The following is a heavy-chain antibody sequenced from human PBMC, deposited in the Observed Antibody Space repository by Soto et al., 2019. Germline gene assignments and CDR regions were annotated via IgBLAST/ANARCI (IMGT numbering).Heavy chain of an antibody. J-gene: IGHJ4*02. CDR3: ARSHIVPRLLMYPYAY. D-gene: IGHD6-6*01. V-gene: IGHV4-34*01. Sequence: SETLSLTCAVYGGSFSGYYWSWIRQPPGKGLEWIGEINNSGSTNYNPSLKSRVTISVDTSKNQFSLKLSSVTAADTAVYYCARSHIVPRLLMYPYAYWGQGTLVTVSS. CDR2: INNSGST. CDR1: GGSFSGYY.